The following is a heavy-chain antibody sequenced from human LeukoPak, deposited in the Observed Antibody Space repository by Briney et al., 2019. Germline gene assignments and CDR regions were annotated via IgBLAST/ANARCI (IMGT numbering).Heavy chain of an antibody. CDR3: AKDIGVGGYSYGNFDY. CDR1: GFTFDDYA. Sequence: GGSLRLSCAASGFTFDDYAMHWVRQAPGKGLEWASGISWNSGSIGYADSVKGRFTISRDNAKNSLYLQMNSLRAEDTALYYCAKDIGVGGYSYGNFDYWGQGTLVTVSS. D-gene: IGHD5-18*01. CDR2: ISWNSGSI. V-gene: IGHV3-9*01. J-gene: IGHJ4*02.